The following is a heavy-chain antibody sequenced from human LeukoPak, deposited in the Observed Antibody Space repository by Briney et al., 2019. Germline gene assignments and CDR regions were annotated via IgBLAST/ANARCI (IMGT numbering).Heavy chain of an antibody. J-gene: IGHJ4*02. CDR3: ARGGSWDVDF. CDR2: LNEDGSDK. D-gene: IGHD6-13*01. Sequence: GGSLRLSCAASGFTFSRYWMTWVRRAPGKGLEWVADLNEDGSDKYYVDPVKGRFTISRDNAKNSLNLQMNNLRAEDTAVYYCARGGSWDVDFWGQGSLVTVSS. CDR1: GFTFSRYW. V-gene: IGHV3-7*04.